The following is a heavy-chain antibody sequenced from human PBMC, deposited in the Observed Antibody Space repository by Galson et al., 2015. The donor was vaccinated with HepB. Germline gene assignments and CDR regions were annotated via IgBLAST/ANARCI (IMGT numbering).Heavy chain of an antibody. J-gene: IGHJ4*02. CDR3: ARHGGYSTGWYITAIDY. Sequence: QSGAEVKKPGESLKIPCKASGYSFRNYWIGWVRQMPGKGLECMGIIYPGDSETRYSPSFQGQVTLSADKSTNTAYLQWGSLKASDTAMYCCARHGGYSTGWYITAIDYWGQGTPVTVSS. D-gene: IGHD6-13*01. CDR1: GYSFRNYW. V-gene: IGHV5-51*01. CDR2: IYPGDSET.